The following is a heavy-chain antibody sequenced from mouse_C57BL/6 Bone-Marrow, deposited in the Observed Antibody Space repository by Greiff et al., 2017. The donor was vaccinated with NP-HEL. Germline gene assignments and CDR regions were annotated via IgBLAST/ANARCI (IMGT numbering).Heavy chain of an antibody. J-gene: IGHJ3*01. CDR1: GYTFTDYE. D-gene: IGHD2-12*01. Sequence: QVQLQQSGAELVRPGASVTLSCKASGYTFTDYEMHWVKQTPLHGLEWIGAIDPETGGTAYNQKFKGKAILTADKSSSTAYMELRSLTSEDSAVYYCTRGRRRRPAWFAYWGQGTLVTVSA. CDR2: IDPETGGT. CDR3: TRGRRRRPAWFAY. V-gene: IGHV1-15*01.